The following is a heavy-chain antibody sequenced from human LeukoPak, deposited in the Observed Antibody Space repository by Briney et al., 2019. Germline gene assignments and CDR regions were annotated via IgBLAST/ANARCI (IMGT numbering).Heavy chain of an antibody. CDR2: INPSGGST. V-gene: IGHV1-46*01. D-gene: IGHD6-13*01. CDR1: GYTFTSYY. CDR3: ARDFNIAAAGRGKYFDY. J-gene: IGHJ4*02. Sequence: ASVKVSCKASGYTFTSYYMHWVRQAPGQGLEWMGIINPSGGSTSYAQKFQGRVTMTRDTSTSTVYMELSSLRSEDTAVYYCARDFNIAAAGRGKYFDYWGQGTLVTVSS.